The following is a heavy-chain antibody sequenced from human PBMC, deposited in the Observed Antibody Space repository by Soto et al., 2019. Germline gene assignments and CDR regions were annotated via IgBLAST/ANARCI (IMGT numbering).Heavy chain of an antibody. Sequence: QLPLQEPGPGLVKPFQTLSLTCSVSGGSITSGGYYWSWIRQVPGKGLEWIGNINYTGTTYYNAAIKSHLTIPVDTATSLGSLHLSSVTAAYTAVYFCASATTTVPTFDSWGQGTQVSVSS. J-gene: IGHJ4*02. D-gene: IGHD4-17*01. CDR3: ASATTTVPTFDS. CDR2: INYTGTT. CDR1: GGSITSGGYY. V-gene: IGHV4-31*01.